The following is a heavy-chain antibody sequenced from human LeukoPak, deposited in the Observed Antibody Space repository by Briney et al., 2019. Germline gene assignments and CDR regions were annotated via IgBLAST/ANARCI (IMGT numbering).Heavy chain of an antibody. Sequence: ASVKVSCKASGYTFTSYGISWVRQAPGQGLEWMGWISAYNGNTNYAQKLQGRVTMTTDTSTSTAYMELRSLRSDDTAVYYCARNYDYVWGSYRYPLGYWGQGTLVTVSS. CDR1: GYTFTSYG. CDR3: ARNYDYVWGSYRYPLGY. J-gene: IGHJ4*02. D-gene: IGHD3-16*02. CDR2: ISAYNGNT. V-gene: IGHV1-18*01.